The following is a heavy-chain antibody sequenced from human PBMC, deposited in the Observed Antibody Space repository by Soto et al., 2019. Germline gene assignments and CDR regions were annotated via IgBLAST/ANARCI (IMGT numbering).Heavy chain of an antibody. Sequence: SETLSLTCSVSGGSISGDYYWSWIRQSPEKGLEWIGYIYYSGSSYSNPALQSRLSMSLDTSKNQFSLKLRSVTAADTAVYYCARVLRGYSYGPAGLWGQGTLVTVSS. J-gene: IGHJ4*02. CDR3: ARVLRGYSYGPAGL. V-gene: IGHV4-30-4*08. CDR1: GGSISGDYY. D-gene: IGHD5-18*01. CDR2: IYYSGSS.